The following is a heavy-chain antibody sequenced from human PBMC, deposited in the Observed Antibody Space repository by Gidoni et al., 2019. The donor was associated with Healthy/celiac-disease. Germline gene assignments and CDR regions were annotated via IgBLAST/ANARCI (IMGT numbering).Heavy chain of an antibody. CDR3: ASEVRITIGKFGYYYYGMDV. CDR2: ISYDGSNK. CDR1: GFTFSSYA. V-gene: IGHV3-30-3*01. J-gene: IGHJ6*02. Sequence: QVQLVESGGGVVQPGRSLRLSCAASGFTFSSYAMHWVRQAPGKGLEWVAVISYDGSNKYYADSVKGRFTISRDNSKNTLYLQMNSLRAEDTAVYYCASEVRITIGKFGYYYYGMDVWGQGTTVTVSS. D-gene: IGHD3-10*01.